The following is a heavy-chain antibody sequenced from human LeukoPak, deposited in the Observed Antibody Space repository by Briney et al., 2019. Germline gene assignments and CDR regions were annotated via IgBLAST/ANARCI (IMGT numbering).Heavy chain of an antibody. J-gene: IGHJ4*02. D-gene: IGHD3-22*01. CDR1: GVSFSGYY. CDR2: INHSGST. V-gene: IGHV4-34*01. Sequence: PSETLSLTCAVYGVSFSGYYWSWIRQPPGKGLEWVGEINHSGSTNYNPSLKSRVTISVDTSKNQFSLKLSSVTAADTAVYYCARSPYDSSGYAYYFDYWGQGTLVTVSS. CDR3: ARSPYDSSGYAYYFDY.